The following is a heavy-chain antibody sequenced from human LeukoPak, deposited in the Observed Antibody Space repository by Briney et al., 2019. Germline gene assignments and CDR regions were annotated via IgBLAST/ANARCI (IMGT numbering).Heavy chain of an antibody. Sequence: PSETLSLTCTVSGGSIATSGYYWGWIRQPPGKGLEWIGSIYYTGSTHYNPSLKSRLTISVDTSKNQISLKLSSVTAADTAVYYCARHGHHGDHDYWGQGTLVTVSS. CDR1: GGSIATSGYY. CDR3: ARHGHHGDHDY. V-gene: IGHV4-39*01. D-gene: IGHD2-21*02. CDR2: IYYTGST. J-gene: IGHJ4*02.